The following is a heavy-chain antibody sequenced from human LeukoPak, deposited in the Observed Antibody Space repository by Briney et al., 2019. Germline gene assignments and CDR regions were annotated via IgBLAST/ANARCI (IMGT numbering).Heavy chain of an antibody. CDR2: ISGSGGST. CDR3: AKDSSDVLLWFGELSQLDAFDI. V-gene: IGHV3-23*01. D-gene: IGHD3-10*01. Sequence: GGSLRLSCAASGFTFSSYAMSWVRQAPGKGLEWVSAISGSGGSTYYADSVKGRFTISRDNSKNTLYLQMNSLRAEDTAVYYCAKDSSDVLLWFGELSQLDAFDIWGQGTMVTVSS. CDR1: GFTFSSYA. J-gene: IGHJ3*02.